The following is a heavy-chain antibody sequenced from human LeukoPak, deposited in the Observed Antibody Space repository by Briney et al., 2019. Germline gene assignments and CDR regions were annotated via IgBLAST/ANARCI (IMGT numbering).Heavy chain of an antibody. Sequence: GGSLKLSCAASGFTFSTYGMHWVRQAPGKGLEWVSFIRYDGGHKYYADSVKGRFTISRDNSKNTLYLQMNSLRAEDTAVYYCAKPALGYDILTGLRGLDPWGQGTLVTVSS. D-gene: IGHD3-9*01. CDR3: AKPALGYDILTGLRGLDP. CDR1: GFTFSTYG. V-gene: IGHV3-30*02. J-gene: IGHJ5*02. CDR2: IRYDGGHK.